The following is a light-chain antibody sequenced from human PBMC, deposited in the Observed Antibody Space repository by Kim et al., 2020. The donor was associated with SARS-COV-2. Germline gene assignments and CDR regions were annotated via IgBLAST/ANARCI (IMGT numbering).Light chain of an antibody. V-gene: IGKV1-5*03. J-gene: IGKJ2*01. CDR1: QTINNW. CDR3: QQYKTYPYT. CDR2: KAS. Sequence: DIQMTQSPSTLSASVGDRVTITCRASQTINNWLAWYQQRPGKAPKFLIYKASTLETGVPARFGGSGSGTEFTLTISSLQPDDSGTYYCQQYKTYPYTFGQGTKLDI.